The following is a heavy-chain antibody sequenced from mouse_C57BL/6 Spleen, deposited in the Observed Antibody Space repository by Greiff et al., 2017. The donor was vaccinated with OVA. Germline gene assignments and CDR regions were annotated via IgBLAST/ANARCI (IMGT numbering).Heavy chain of an antibody. V-gene: IGHV2-2*01. D-gene: IGHD2-3*01. CDR3: ARKPHDDQCYYAMDY. J-gene: IGHJ4*01. CDR1: GFSLTSYG. Sequence: VQVVESGPGLVQPSQSLSITCTVSGFSLTSYGVHWVRQSPGKGLEWLGVIWSGGSTDYNAAFISRLSISKDNSKSQVFFKMNSLQADDTAIYYCARKPHDDQCYYAMDYWGQETSVTVSS. CDR2: IWSGGST.